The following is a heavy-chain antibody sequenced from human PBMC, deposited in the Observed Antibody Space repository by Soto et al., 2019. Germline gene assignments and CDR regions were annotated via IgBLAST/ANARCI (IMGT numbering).Heavy chain of an antibody. CDR2: ISSSSSYI. D-gene: IGHD2-15*01. CDR3: ARAPYCSGGSCYPPLDY. CDR1: GFTFSSYS. Sequence: EVQLVESGGGLVKPGGSLRLSCAASGFTFSSYSMNWVRQAPGKGLEWVSSISSSSSYIYYADSVKGRFTISRDNAKNSLYQQMNSLRAEDTAVYYCARAPYCSGGSCYPPLDYWGQGTLVTVSS. V-gene: IGHV3-21*01. J-gene: IGHJ4*02.